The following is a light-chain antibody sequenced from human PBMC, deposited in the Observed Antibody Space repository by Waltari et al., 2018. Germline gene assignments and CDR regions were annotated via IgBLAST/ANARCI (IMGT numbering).Light chain of an antibody. J-gene: IGKJ2*01. CDR1: QSVLYSSNNKNY. CDR3: QQYYTGPDT. CDR2: WAS. V-gene: IGKV4-1*01. Sequence: DIVMTQSPDSLAVSLGERATINCKSSQSVLYSSNNKNYLAWYQQKPGQPPKLLIYWASTRESGVPDRFSGSGSETDFTLTISSLQAEDVAVYYCQQYYTGPDTFGQGTKLEIK.